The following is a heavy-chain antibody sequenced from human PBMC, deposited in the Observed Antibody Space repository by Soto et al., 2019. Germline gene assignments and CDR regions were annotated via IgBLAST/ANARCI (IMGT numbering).Heavy chain of an antibody. CDR2: IFPDDSDT. D-gene: IGHD3-10*01. CDR1: GYNFTHHW. Sequence: EVQLVQSGAEVKKPGESLKISCKGSGYNFTHHWIGWVRQMPGKGLDWMGIIFPDDSDTRYSPSFQGQVTISADKSIPPAYLQVIRPKAPDTAMYYWARCPRRGSGSVCGFYIRGQGTLVNVS. CDR3: ARCPRRGSGSVCGFYI. J-gene: IGHJ3*02. V-gene: IGHV5-51*03.